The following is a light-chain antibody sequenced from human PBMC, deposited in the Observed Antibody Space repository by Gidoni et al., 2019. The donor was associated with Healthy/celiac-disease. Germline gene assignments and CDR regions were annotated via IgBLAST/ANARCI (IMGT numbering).Light chain of an antibody. CDR3: QQYRGT. V-gene: IGKV3-20*01. CDR1: QSVSSSY. Sequence: EIVFTQSPGTLSLSPGERATLSCTASQSVSSSYLAWYQQKPGQAPRLLIYGASSRATGIPDRFSGSGSGTDFTLTISRLEPEDFAVYYCQQYRGTFGPGTKVDIK. J-gene: IGKJ3*01. CDR2: GAS.